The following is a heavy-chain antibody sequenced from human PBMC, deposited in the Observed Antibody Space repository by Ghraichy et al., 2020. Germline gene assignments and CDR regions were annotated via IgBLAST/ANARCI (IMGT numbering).Heavy chain of an antibody. CDR1: GDSVSSNSGA. Sequence: SQTLSLTCAISGDSVSSNSGAWNWIRQSPSRGLEWLGRTYYRSKWYNDYALSVKSRITINPDTSKYQFSLQLNSVTLEDTAVYYCARDSSVGDGRNPCFDYWGQGTLVTVSS. D-gene: IGHD5-24*01. J-gene: IGHJ4*02. CDR2: TYYRSKWYN. CDR3: ARDSSVGDGRNPCFDY. V-gene: IGHV6-1*01.